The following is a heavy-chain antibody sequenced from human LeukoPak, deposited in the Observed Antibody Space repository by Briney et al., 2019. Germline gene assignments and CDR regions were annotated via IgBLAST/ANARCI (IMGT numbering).Heavy chain of an antibody. D-gene: IGHD3-10*01. V-gene: IGHV4-59*01. J-gene: IGHJ5*02. CDR2: IYYSGST. CDR1: GGSISSYY. Sequence: TSETLSLTCTVSGGSISSYYWSWIRQPPGKGLDWLGYIYYSGSTNYNPSLKSRVTISVDTSKNQFSLKLSSVTAADTAVYYCASTYYYGSGSYLNWFDPWGQGTLVTVSS. CDR3: ASTYYYGSGSYLNWFDP.